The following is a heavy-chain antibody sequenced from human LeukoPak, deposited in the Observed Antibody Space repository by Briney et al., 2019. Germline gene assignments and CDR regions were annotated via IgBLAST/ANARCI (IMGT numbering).Heavy chain of an antibody. V-gene: IGHV4-39*01. Sequence: SETLSLTCSVSGCSIGSKSHYWGRIRQPPGQELEWIRYTYYSGSTYYNPSLKSRVTISVNTSKNQFSLKLRSVTAADTAVYYCARREATWFDPWGQGYLVTVSS. CDR1: GCSIGSKSHY. CDR2: TYYSGST. J-gene: IGHJ5*02. CDR3: ARREATWFDP.